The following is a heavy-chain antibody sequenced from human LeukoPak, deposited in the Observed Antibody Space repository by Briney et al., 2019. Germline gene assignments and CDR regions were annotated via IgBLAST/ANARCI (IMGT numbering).Heavy chain of an antibody. CDR1: GYTFTSYY. CDR2: INPSGGST. Sequence: ASVKVSCKASGYTFTSYYMHWMRQAPGQGLEWMGIINPSGGSTSYAQKFQGRVTMTRDTSTSTVYMELSSLRSEDTAVYYCARDPYYDFWSGYLFDYWGQGTLVTVSS. D-gene: IGHD3-3*01. CDR3: ARDPYYDFWSGYLFDY. V-gene: IGHV1-46*01. J-gene: IGHJ4*02.